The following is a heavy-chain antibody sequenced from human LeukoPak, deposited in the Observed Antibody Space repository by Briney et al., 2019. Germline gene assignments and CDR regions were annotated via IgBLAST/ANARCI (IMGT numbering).Heavy chain of an antibody. CDR2: INHSGST. Sequence: KPSETLSLTCAIYGGSFSGYYWSWIRQPPGKGLEWIGEINHSGSTNYNPSLKSRVTISVDTSKNQFSLKLSSVTAADTAVYYCARDGGYSGYDSGPGADYWGQGTLVTVSS. CDR3: ARDGGYSGYDSGPGADY. J-gene: IGHJ4*02. D-gene: IGHD5-12*01. V-gene: IGHV4-34*01. CDR1: GGSFSGYY.